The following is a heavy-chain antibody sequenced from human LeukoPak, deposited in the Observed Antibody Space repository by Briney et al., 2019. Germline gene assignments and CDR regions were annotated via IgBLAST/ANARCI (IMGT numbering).Heavy chain of an antibody. J-gene: IGHJ4*02. CDR1: GYTFTSYG. V-gene: IGHV1-18*01. CDR3: AREQYYYGSGSYYFDY. Sequence: ASVKVSCKASGYTFTSYGISWVRQAPGQGLEWMGWISAYNGNTNYAQKLQGRVTMTTDTSTSTAYMELRSLRSDDTAVYYCAREQYYYGSGSYYFDYWGKGTLVTVSS. CDR2: ISAYNGNT. D-gene: IGHD3-10*01.